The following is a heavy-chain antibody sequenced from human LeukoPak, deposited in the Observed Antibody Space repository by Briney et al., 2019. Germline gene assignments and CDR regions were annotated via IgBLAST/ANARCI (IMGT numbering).Heavy chain of an antibody. Sequence: PGGSLRLSCAASGFTFSSYAMRWVRQAPGKGLEWVAVISYDGSNKYYADSVKGRFTISRDNSKNTLYLQMNSLRAEDTAVYYCAREGLLRYFDWSEATYGMDVWGQGTTVTVSS. CDR1: GFTFSSYA. D-gene: IGHD3-9*01. CDR2: ISYDGSNK. J-gene: IGHJ6*02. V-gene: IGHV3-30*04. CDR3: AREGLLRYFDWSEATYGMDV.